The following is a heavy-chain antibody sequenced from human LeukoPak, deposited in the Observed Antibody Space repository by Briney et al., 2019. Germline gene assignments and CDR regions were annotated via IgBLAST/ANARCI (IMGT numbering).Heavy chain of an antibody. J-gene: IGHJ4*02. CDR1: GGSISSYY. D-gene: IGHD5-24*01. CDR3: ARDHPPGDGYNSWYFDY. CDR2: IYTSGST. Sequence: SETLSLTCTVSGGSISSYYWRWIRQPAGKGLEWIGRIYTSGSTNYNPSLKSRVTMSVETSKNQFSLKLSSVTAADTAVYYCARDHPPGDGYNSWYFDYWGQGTLVTVSS. V-gene: IGHV4-4*07.